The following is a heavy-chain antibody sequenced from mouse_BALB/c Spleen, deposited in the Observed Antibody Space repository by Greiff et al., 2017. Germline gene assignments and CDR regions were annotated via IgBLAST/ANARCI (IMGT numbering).Heavy chain of an antibody. D-gene: IGHD1-1*01. V-gene: IGHV5-6*01. CDR2: ISSGGSYT. CDR3: AREEDYYEFAY. J-gene: IGHJ3*01. CDR1: GFTFSSYG. Sequence: EVKLMESGGDLVKPGGSLKLSCAASGFTFSSYGMSWVRQTPDKRLEWVATISSGGSYTYYPDSVKGRFTISRDNAKNTLYLQMSSLKSEDTAMYYCAREEDYYEFAYWGQGTLVTVSA.